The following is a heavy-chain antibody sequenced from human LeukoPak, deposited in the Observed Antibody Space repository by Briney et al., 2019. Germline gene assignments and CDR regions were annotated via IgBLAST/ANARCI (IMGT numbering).Heavy chain of an antibody. CDR3: ARDLVLGAALGDGSFDC. CDR2: IGTDSSYT. CDR1: GFTFSNYS. Sequence: GGSLRLSCVASGFTFSNYSMNWVRQAPGKGLEWVSSIGTDSSYTYYGDSVQSRVTISRDNAKNSLYLQMNSLRDEDTAIYYCARDLVLGAALGDGSFDCWGQGTLVTVSS. V-gene: IGHV3-21*01. D-gene: IGHD1-26*01. J-gene: IGHJ4*02.